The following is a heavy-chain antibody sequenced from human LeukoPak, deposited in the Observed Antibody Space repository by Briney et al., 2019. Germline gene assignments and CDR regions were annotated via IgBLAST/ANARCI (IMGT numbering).Heavy chain of an antibody. CDR1: GFTFSSYA. V-gene: IGHV3-23*01. D-gene: IGHD6-19*01. CDR3: AKAVTGRAVAGTRDYYFDY. J-gene: IGHJ4*02. Sequence: GGSLRLSCAASGFTFSSYATSWVRQAPGKGLEWVSAISGSGGSTYYADSVKGRFTISRGNSKNTLYLQMNSLRAEDTAVYYCAKAVTGRAVAGTRDYYFDYWGQGTLVTVSS. CDR2: ISGSGGST.